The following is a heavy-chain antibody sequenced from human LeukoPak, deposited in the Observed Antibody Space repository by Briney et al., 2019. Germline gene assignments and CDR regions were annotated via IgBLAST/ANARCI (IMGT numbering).Heavy chain of an antibody. CDR3: AKDQLSYSTGFDY. V-gene: IGHV3-23*01. J-gene: IGHJ4*02. CDR1: GFTFSSYA. CDR2: ISGSGGST. D-gene: IGHD2-21*01. Sequence: GGSLRLSCAASGFTFSSYAMSWVRQAPGKGLEWVSAISGSGGSTYYADSVKGRFTISRDNSKNTLYLQMNSLGAEDTAVYYCAKDQLSYSTGFDYWGQGTLVTVSS.